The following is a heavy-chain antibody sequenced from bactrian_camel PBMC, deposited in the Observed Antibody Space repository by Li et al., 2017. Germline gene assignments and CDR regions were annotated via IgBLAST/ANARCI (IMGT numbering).Heavy chain of an antibody. CDR3: AVLSQFNHCRGVLVGIWQQYAS. D-gene: IGHD5*01. Sequence: HVQLVESGGGSVQAGGSLRLSCAASGYTYSRYCMGWFRQYPGKEREGLAVIYTAAGNTFSADSVKGRFTISQDDANNTLDLQIDSLQPEDTAMYYCAVLSQFNHCRGVLVGIWQQYASWGQGTQVTVS. J-gene: IGHJ4*01. CDR1: GYTYSRYC. V-gene: IGHV3S1*01. CDR2: IYTAAGNT.